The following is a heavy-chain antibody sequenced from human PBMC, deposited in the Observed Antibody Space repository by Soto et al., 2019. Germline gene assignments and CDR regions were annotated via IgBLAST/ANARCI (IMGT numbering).Heavy chain of an antibody. CDR2: IYNSGIT. D-gene: IGHD3-3*01. CDR3: ARGVTVFGLVSRFWFDP. Sequence: ASETLSLTCTVSGGSISSGDYSWSWVRQSPGKGLEWIGHIYNSGITYYNPSPKSRVVISIDTSRNQFSLRLNSLTAADRAVYFCARGVTVFGLVSRFWFDPWGQGTVVTVSS. V-gene: IGHV4-30-4*01. CDR1: GGSISSGDYS. J-gene: IGHJ5*02.